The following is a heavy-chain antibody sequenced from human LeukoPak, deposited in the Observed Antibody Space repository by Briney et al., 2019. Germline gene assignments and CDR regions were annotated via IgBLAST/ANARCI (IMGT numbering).Heavy chain of an antibody. CDR3: AREGSKVVAATKTAEYFQH. J-gene: IGHJ1*01. V-gene: IGHV1-46*01. CDR2: INPSGGST. D-gene: IGHD2-15*01. CDR1: GYTFTGYY. Sequence: ASVKVSCKASGYTFTGYYMHWVRQAPGQGLEWMGIINPSGGSTSYAQKFQGRVTMTRDMSTSTVYMELSSLRSEDTAVYYCAREGSKVVAATKTAEYFQHWGQGTLVTVSS.